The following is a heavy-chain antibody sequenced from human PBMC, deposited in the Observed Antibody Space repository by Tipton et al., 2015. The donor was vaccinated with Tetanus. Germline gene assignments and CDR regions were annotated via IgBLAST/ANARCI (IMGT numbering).Heavy chain of an antibody. J-gene: IGHJ4*02. CDR3: VRYSGSYGGVC. D-gene: IGHD1-26*01. Sequence: SLRLSCAASGFTFNSDWMTWVRQAPGKGLEWVANIRQDGSEKYYVDSVKGRFTISRDNAKNSLYLQMNSLRAEDTAVYYCVRYSGSYGGVCWGQGTLVTVSS. CDR1: GFTFNSDW. CDR2: IRQDGSEK. V-gene: IGHV3-7*01.